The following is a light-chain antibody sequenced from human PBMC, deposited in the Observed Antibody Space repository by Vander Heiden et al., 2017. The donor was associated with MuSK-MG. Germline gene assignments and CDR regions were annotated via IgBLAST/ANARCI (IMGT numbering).Light chain of an antibody. CDR2: KAS. J-gene: IGKJ1*01. CDR3: QQNNCYSMT. CDR1: QSISSS. Sequence: DIHMTHTPSTLSASVGGRVTIPCRPSQSISSSLAWLQQKPGKAPKLMIYKASSSESRVPSRFSGSAFGTEFTLTISMQHPDDFVTYYCQQNNCYSMTFGQGTQVETK. V-gene: IGKV1-5*03.